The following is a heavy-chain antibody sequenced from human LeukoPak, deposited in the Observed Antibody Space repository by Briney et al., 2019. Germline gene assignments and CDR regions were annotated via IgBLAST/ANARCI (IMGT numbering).Heavy chain of an antibody. Sequence: ASVKVSCKASRYTFTSYDINWVRQATGQGLEWMGWMNPNSGNTGYAQKFQGRVTMTRNTSISTAYMELSSLRSEDTAVYYCAIDGYFDWLSQGSGDYWGQGTLVTVSS. CDR2: MNPNSGNT. D-gene: IGHD3-9*01. V-gene: IGHV1-8*01. CDR3: AIDGYFDWLSQGSGDY. CDR1: RYTFTSYD. J-gene: IGHJ4*02.